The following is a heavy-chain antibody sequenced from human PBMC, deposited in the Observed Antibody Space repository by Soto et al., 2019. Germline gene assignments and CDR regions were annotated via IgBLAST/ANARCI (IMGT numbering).Heavy chain of an antibody. J-gene: IGHJ4*02. CDR2: VSYDGSNK. CDR1: GVTFNTYA. Sequence: PGGSLRLSCAASGVTFNTYAMHWVRQAPGKGLEWVAIVSYDGSNKYYADSVKGRFTISRDNSKSTLNLQMNSVRAEDTAVYYCAKDRGRYCIGARCYLFDSWGQGT. D-gene: IGHD2-15*01. V-gene: IGHV3-30*04. CDR3: AKDRGRYCIGARCYLFDS.